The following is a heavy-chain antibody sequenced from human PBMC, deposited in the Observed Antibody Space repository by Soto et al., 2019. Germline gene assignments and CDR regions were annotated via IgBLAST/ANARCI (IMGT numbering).Heavy chain of an antibody. CDR3: ARGFDYVWGSYRLYYFDY. CDR2: INHSGST. Sequence: SETLSLTCAVYGGSFSGYYWSWIRQPPGKGLEWIGEINHSGSTNYNPSLKSRVTISVDTSKNQFSLKLSSVTAADTAVYYCARGFDYVWGSYRLYYFDYWGQGTLVTVSS. V-gene: IGHV4-34*01. CDR1: GGSFSGYY. J-gene: IGHJ4*02. D-gene: IGHD3-16*02.